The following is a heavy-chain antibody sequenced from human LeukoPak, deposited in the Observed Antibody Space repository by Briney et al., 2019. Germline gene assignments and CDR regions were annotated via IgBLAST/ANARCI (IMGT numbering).Heavy chain of an antibody. CDR1: GFTFSSYW. D-gene: IGHD6-13*01. V-gene: IGHV3-74*01. Sequence: PGGSLRLSCAASGFTFSSYWMHWVRQAPGKGLVWVPRINSDGSSTSYADSVKGRFTISRDNAKNTLYLQMNSLRAEDTAVYYCARDDRIAAAGTDYWGQGTLVTVSS. CDR3: ARDDRIAAAGTDY. CDR2: INSDGSST. J-gene: IGHJ4*02.